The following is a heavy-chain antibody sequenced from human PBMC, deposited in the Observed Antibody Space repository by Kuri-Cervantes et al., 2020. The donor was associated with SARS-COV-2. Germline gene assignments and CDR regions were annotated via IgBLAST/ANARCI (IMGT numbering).Heavy chain of an antibody. D-gene: IGHD2-8*02. J-gene: IGHJ4*02. CDR1: GFTFSGSA. CDR3: ARGVGYTQPFDS. V-gene: IGHV3-30-3*01. CDR2: ISYDGSNK. Sequence: LSLTCAASGFTFSGSAMHWVRQTPGKGLEWVALISYDGSNKYYADSVQGRFTISRDNSKNTLYLQMSSLRAEDTAVFYCARGVGYTQPFDSWGQGTLVTVSS.